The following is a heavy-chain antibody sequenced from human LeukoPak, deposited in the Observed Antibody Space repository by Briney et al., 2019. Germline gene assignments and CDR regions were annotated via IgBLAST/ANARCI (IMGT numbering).Heavy chain of an antibody. V-gene: IGHV3-30*18. CDR1: GFNFSNYG. J-gene: IGHJ4*02. D-gene: IGHD3-10*01. CDR2: ISYDGTNK. CDR3: AKSLVRGNQRGYFDY. Sequence: GRSLRLSCAASGFNFSNYGMHWVRQAPGKGLEWMAVISYDGTNKYYADSVKGRFTISRDNSKNTLYLQKNSLRAEDTAVYYCAKSLVRGNQRGYFDYWGQGTLVTVSS.